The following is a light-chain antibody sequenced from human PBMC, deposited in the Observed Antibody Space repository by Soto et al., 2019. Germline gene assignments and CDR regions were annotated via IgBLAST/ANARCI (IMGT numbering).Light chain of an antibody. Sequence: QSALTQPASVSGSPGQSITISCTGTSSDVGGYNYVSWYQHHPGKAPKLMIYDVSNRPSGVSNRFSGSKSDNTASLTISGRQAEDEADYYCSSYTSTSIVVFGGGTKVTVL. CDR2: DVS. V-gene: IGLV2-14*03. J-gene: IGLJ2*01. CDR3: SSYTSTSIVV. CDR1: SSDVGGYNY.